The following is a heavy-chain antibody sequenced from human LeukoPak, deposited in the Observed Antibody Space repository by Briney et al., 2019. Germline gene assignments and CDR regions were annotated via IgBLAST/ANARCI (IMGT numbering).Heavy chain of an antibody. Sequence: ASVKVSCKASGGTFSSYAISWVRQATGQGLEWMGWMNPNSGNTGYAQKFQGRVTMTRNTSISTAYMELSSLRSEDTAVYYCARSRYSNYEDWFDPWGQGTLVTVSS. D-gene: IGHD4-4*01. J-gene: IGHJ5*02. CDR3: ARSRYSNYEDWFDP. CDR2: MNPNSGNT. CDR1: GGTFSSYA. V-gene: IGHV1-8*02.